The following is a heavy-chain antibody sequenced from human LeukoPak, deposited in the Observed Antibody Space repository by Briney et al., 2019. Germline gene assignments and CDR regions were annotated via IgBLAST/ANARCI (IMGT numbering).Heavy chain of an antibody. CDR1: GFAFSDFP. Sequence: GESLRLSCAASGFAFSDFPMHWVRQAPGKGLEWVARIKQDGSQRNYVDSVQGRFTISRDNAKKSLYLQMNSLRVEDTAVYYCARSYWGPDYWGQGTLVHVAS. D-gene: IGHD2-8*02. V-gene: IGHV3-7*01. CDR3: ARSYWGPDY. CDR2: IKQDGSQR. J-gene: IGHJ4*02.